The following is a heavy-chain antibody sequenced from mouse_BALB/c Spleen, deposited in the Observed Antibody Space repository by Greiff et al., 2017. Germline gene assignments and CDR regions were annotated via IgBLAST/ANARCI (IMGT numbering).Heavy chain of an antibody. V-gene: IGHV2-4-1*01. CDR1: GFSFTSYG. CDR3: ASYYGNYFAY. D-gene: IGHD2-1*01. J-gene: IGHJ3*01. CDR2: IWSGGST. Sequence: QVQLQQSGPGLVQPSQSLSITCPVSGFSFTSYGVHWVRQSPGKGLEWLGVIWSGGSTDYNAAFISRLSISKDNSKSQVFFKMNSLQADDTAIYYCASYYGNYFAYWGQGTLVTVSA.